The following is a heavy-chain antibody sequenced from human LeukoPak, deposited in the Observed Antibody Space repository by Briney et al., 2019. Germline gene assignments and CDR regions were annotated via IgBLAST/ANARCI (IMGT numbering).Heavy chain of an antibody. V-gene: IGHV3-23*01. Sequence: GGSLRLSCAASGFTFSSYAMSWVRQAPGKGLEWVSAISGSGGSTYYADSVKGRFTISRDNAKNSLYLQMNSLRAEDTAVYYCARVLGHFDYWGQGTLVTVSS. J-gene: IGHJ4*02. CDR3: ARVLGHFDY. D-gene: IGHD2-8*02. CDR1: GFTFSSYA. CDR2: ISGSGGST.